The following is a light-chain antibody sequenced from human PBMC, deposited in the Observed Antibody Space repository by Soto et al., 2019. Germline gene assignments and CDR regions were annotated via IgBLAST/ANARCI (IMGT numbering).Light chain of an antibody. CDR1: SSDVGGYNY. V-gene: IGLV2-14*01. CDR2: EVS. CDR3: NSYTSSSTLPYV. J-gene: IGLJ1*01. Sequence: QSALTQPASVSGSPGQSITISCTGTSSDVGGYNYVSWYQQHPGRAPKLMIYEVSNRPSGVSYRFSGSKSGNTASLTISGLQAEDEADYYCNSYTSSSTLPYVFGTGTKLTVL.